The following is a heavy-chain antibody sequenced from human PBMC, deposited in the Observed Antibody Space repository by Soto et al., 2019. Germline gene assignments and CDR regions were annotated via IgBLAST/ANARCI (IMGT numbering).Heavy chain of an antibody. Sequence: SETLSLTCTVSGGSISSGSYFWAWVRQPPGKGLEWIGSAHYSGSTHYNPSLKSRVTMFVDTSKNQVSLKLRSVTAADTAVYYCVTNGMPGQNWFDPWGLGTPVTVSS. CDR2: AHYSGST. CDR1: GGSISSGSYF. V-gene: IGHV4-39*01. D-gene: IGHD1-1*01. CDR3: VTNGMPGQNWFDP. J-gene: IGHJ5*02.